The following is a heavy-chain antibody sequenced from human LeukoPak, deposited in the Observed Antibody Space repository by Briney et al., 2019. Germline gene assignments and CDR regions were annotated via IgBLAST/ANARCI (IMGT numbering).Heavy chain of an antibody. CDR2: IYYSGST. D-gene: IGHD2-21*02. CDR3: ASSRRGGDCFDY. J-gene: IGHJ4*02. CDR1: GGSISSYY. Sequence: PSETLSLTCTVSGGSISSYYWSWIRQPPGKGLEWIGDIYYSGSTNYNPSLKSRVTISVDTSKNQFSLKLSSVTAADTAVYYCASSRRGGDCFDYWGQGTLVTVSS. V-gene: IGHV4-59*01.